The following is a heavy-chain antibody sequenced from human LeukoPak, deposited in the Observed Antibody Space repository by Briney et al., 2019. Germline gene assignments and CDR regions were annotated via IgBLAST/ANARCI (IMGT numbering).Heavy chain of an antibody. CDR1: GFTFGTYW. V-gene: IGHV3-74*01. J-gene: IGHJ4*02. Sequence: PGGSLRLSCGASGFTFGTYWMHWVRQAPGKGLVWVSGINSDGGTTTSADSVKGRFTISRDNAKNTLYLQMNNLRAEDTAIYYCATDYYVSGSYYRLFYWGQGTLVTVSS. D-gene: IGHD3-10*01. CDR3: ATDYYVSGSYYRLFY. CDR2: INSDGGTT.